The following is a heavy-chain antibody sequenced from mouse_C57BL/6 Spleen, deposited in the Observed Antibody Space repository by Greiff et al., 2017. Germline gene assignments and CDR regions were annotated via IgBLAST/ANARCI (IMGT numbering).Heavy chain of an antibody. V-gene: IGHV1-42*01. CDR2: INPSTGGT. D-gene: IGHD2-3*01. Sequence: EVKLVESGPELVKPGASVKISCKASGYSFTGYYMNWVKQSPEKSLEWIGEINPSTGGTTYNQKFKAKATLTVDKSSSTAYMQLKSLTSEDSAVYYCARRGGWLHFDYWGQGTTLTVSS. CDR3: ARRGGWLHFDY. J-gene: IGHJ2*01. CDR1: GYSFTGYY.